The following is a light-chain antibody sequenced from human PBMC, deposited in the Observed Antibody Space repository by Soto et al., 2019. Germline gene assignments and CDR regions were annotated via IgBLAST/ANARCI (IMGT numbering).Light chain of an antibody. CDR1: QTISTW. J-gene: IGKJ2*02. CDR2: DAS. V-gene: IGKV1-5*01. Sequence: DMQVTQSPPTLSASVGGIVTITCRASQTISTWMAWYQQKPGKAPKLLLYDASTLQSGVASRFSGSGSGTEFTLIISGLQPDDSATYYCQQYTNTNTPCMFGPGTQVEIK. CDR3: QQYTNTNTPCM.